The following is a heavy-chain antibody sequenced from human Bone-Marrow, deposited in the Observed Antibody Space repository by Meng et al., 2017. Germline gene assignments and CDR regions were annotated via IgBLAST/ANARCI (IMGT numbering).Heavy chain of an antibody. D-gene: IGHD3-10*01. J-gene: IGHJ6*02. Sequence: SETLSLTCAISGDSVSSNSAAWHWIRQSPSRGLEWLGRTYYRSKWYNDYAVSVKSRITINPDTSKNQFSLQLNSVAPEDTAVYYCARERGYYYGSGRPTYYYYYGMDVWGQGTTVTVSS. CDR1: GDSVSSNSAA. CDR3: ARERGYYYGSGRPTYYYYYGMDV. V-gene: IGHV6-1*01. CDR2: TYYRSKWYN.